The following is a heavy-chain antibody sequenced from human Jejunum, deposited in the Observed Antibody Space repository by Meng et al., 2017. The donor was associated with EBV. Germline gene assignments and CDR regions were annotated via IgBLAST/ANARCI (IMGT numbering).Heavy chain of an antibody. CDR1: GESLSKYY. Sequence: QGQIQEWGAGLLTPSXXXXLIXPVYGESLSKYYWSWIRQPPGKGPQWIGEMNHDGRANYNPSLKSRVTMSVDTSKNQVSLKLSSVTAGDTAIYYCARLIVDPIDNWFDPWGQGTLVTVSS. CDR3: ARLIVDPIDNWFDP. V-gene: IGHV4-34*01. D-gene: IGHD2-8*01. CDR2: MNHDGRA. J-gene: IGHJ5*02.